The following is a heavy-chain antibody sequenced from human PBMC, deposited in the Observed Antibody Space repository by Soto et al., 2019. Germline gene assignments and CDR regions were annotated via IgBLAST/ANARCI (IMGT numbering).Heavy chain of an antibody. D-gene: IGHD6-6*01. CDR3: ATGLIGSSSYFDY. J-gene: IGHJ4*02. CDR2: INPNSGGT. V-gene: IGHV1-2*02. CDR1: GYTFTGYY. Sequence: GASVKVSFKASGYTFTGYYMHWLRQAPGQGLEWMGWINPNSGGTNYAQKFQGRVTMTRDTSISTAYMELSRLRSDDTAVYYCATGLIGSSSYFDYWGQGTLVTV.